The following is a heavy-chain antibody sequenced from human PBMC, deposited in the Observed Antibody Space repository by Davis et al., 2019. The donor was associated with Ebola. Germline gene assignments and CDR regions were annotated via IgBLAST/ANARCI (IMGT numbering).Heavy chain of an antibody. CDR1: GGTFSSYT. Sequence: SVKVSCKASGGTFSSYTFSWVRQAPGQGLEWMGRITPSLGLVHDAENFQGRVTITADESATTVSLELSSLRAEDTATYYCATGTGILGSSWLDPWGQGTLVTVSS. CDR3: ATGTGILGSSWLDP. V-gene: IGHV1-69*02. J-gene: IGHJ5*02. D-gene: IGHD2-2*01. CDR2: ITPSLGLV.